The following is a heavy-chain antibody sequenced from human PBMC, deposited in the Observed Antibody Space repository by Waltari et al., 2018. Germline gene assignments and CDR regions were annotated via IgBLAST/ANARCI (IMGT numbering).Heavy chain of an antibody. Sequence: QVQLQESGPGLVKPSETLSLTCTVSGGSIRSYYWSWSRQPPGKGLEWIGYIYYSGSTNYHPSLKSRVTISVDTSKNQFSLKLSSVTAADTAVYYCARDTGGEYYYYMDVWGKGTTVTVSS. J-gene: IGHJ6*03. V-gene: IGHV4-59*01. CDR3: ARDTGGEYYYYMDV. CDR1: GGSIRSYY. CDR2: IYYSGST. D-gene: IGHD2-8*02.